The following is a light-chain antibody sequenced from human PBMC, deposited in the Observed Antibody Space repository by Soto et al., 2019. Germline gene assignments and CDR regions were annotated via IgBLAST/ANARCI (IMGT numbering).Light chain of an antibody. V-gene: IGKV3-11*01. CDR3: QQRSNWTPLT. CDR2: DAS. Sequence: EVVLTPSPATLSLSPGVLATLSCRARPSVSSCLAWYQQKPGQAPRLLIYDASNRATGIPARFSGSGSGTDFTLTISSLEPEDFAVYYCQQRSNWTPLTFGQGTRLEIK. CDR1: PSVSSC. J-gene: IGKJ5*01.